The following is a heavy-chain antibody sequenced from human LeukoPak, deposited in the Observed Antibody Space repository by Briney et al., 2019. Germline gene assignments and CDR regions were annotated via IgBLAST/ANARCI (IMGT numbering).Heavy chain of an antibody. V-gene: IGHV3-30*18. Sequence: GGSLRLSCAASGFTFSNYGMHWVRQAPGKGLEWAAAISYDGSDKYYADSVKGRFTISRDNSKKTLYLQMNSLRAEDTAVYYCAKDRVVFNRNYAYYFDYWGQRTLVTVSS. CDR1: GFTFSNYG. CDR2: ISYDGSDK. D-gene: IGHD1-7*01. CDR3: AKDRVVFNRNYAYYFDY. J-gene: IGHJ4*02.